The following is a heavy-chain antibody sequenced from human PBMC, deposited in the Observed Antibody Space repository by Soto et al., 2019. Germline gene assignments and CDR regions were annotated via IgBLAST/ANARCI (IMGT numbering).Heavy chain of an antibody. D-gene: IGHD3-10*01. J-gene: IGHJ4*02. CDR1: GFTFSNYA. V-gene: IGHV3-23*01. Sequence: EVQLLESGGGLVQPGGSLRLSCAASGFTFSNYAMSWVRQAPGQGLEWVSAISGSGGSTYYADSVKGRFTLSRDNSKNTLYLQMNSLRAEDTAVYYCAKRGWFGELSSAQNDYWGQGTLVTVSS. CDR3: AKRGWFGELSSAQNDY. CDR2: ISGSGGST.